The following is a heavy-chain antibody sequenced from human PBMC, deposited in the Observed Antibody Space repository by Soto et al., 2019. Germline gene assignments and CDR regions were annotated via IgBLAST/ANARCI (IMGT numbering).Heavy chain of an antibody. CDR1: GGSISSYY. CDR3: ARRWGRTFDY. J-gene: IGHJ4*02. D-gene: IGHD7-27*01. CDR2: TYYSGST. V-gene: IGHV4-59*08. Sequence: SETLSLTCTVSGGSISSYYWSWIRQPPGKGLEWIGYTYYSGSTNYNPSLKSRVTISVDTSKNQFSLKLSSVTAADTAVYYCARRWGRTFDYWGQGTLVTVSS.